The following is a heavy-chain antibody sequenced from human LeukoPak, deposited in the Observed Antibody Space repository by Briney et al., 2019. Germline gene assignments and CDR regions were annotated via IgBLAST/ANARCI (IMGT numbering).Heavy chain of an antibody. Sequence: SETLSLTCTVSGGSITSYYWSWIRQPPGKGLEWIGYIYYSGSTKYNPSLKSRVTLSVDTSKNQFSLSLSSATAADTAVYYCARDGYSGSDLSSWGQGTLVTVSS. V-gene: IGHV4-59*01. CDR1: GGSITSYY. J-gene: IGHJ5*02. CDR3: ARDGYSGSDLSS. CDR2: IYYSGST. D-gene: IGHD5-12*01.